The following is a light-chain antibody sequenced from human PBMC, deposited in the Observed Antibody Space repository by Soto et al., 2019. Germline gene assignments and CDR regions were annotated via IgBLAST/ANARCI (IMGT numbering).Light chain of an antibody. CDR3: QHYNSYSEA. CDR2: KAS. Sequence: EIQMTQCPSTLSGSVGDRVTITSRASQTISSWLAWYQQKPGKAPKLLIYKASTLKSGVPSRFSGSGSGTEFTLTISSLQPDDFATYYCQHYNSYSEAFGQGTKADIK. CDR1: QTISSW. V-gene: IGKV1-5*03. J-gene: IGKJ1*01.